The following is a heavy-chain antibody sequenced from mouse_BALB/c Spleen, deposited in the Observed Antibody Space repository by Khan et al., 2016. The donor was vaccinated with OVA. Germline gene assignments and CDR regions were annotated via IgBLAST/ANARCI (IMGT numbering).Heavy chain of an antibody. J-gene: IGHJ3*01. CDR2: IYPGNSDT. CDR3: TRFGYLFAY. V-gene: IGHV1-5*01. CDR1: GYTFTSYW. Sequence: VQLQQSGTVLARPGTSVKMSCKASGYTFTSYWMHWVKQRPGQGLAWIGAIYPGNSDTSYNQKFKGKAKLTAVTSTSTAYMELSSLTNEDSAVYYCTRFGYLFAYWGQGTLVTVSA. D-gene: IGHD2-2*01.